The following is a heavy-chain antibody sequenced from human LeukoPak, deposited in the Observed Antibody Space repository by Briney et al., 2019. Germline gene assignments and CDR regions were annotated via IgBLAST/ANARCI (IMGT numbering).Heavy chain of an antibody. CDR2: ISGSGGST. CDR1: GFTFSSYA. CDR3: AKGMGGVPSYRVLDF. V-gene: IGHV3-23*01. Sequence: PGGSLRLSCAASGFTFSSYAMSWVRQAPGKGLEWVSAISGSGGSTYYADSVKGRFTISRDNSKNTLYLQMNSLRAEDTAVYYCAKGMGGVPSYRVLDFWGQGTLVTVSS. J-gene: IGHJ4*02. D-gene: IGHD1-26*01.